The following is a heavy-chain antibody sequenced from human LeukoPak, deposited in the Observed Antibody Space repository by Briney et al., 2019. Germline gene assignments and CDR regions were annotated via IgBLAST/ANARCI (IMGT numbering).Heavy chain of an antibody. V-gene: IGHV4-59*01. D-gene: IGHD3-10*01. CDR3: ARDSYGSGSFNLYFDL. CDR2: ISYGGST. J-gene: IGHJ2*01. Sequence: SETLSLTCTVSGGSISNYYWSWIRQPPGKGLEWIGYISYGGSTNYNPSLKSRVTISVDTSKNQFSLKLSSVTAADTAVYYCARDSYGSGSFNLYFDLWGRGTLVTVSS. CDR1: GGSISNYY.